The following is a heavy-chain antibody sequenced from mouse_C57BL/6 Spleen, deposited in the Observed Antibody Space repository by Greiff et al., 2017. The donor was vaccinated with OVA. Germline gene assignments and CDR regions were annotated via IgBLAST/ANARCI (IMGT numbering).Heavy chain of an antibody. Sequence: VQLQQPGAELVRPGTSVKLSCKASGYTFTSYWMHWVKQRPGQGLEWIGVIDPSDSYTNYNQKFKGKATLTVDPSSSTAYMQLSSLTSEDSAVYYCARRLRRGGYAMDYWGQGTSVTVSS. CDR2: IDPSDSYT. V-gene: IGHV1-59*01. J-gene: IGHJ4*01. CDR3: ARRLRRGGYAMDY. CDR1: GYTFTSYW. D-gene: IGHD2-4*01.